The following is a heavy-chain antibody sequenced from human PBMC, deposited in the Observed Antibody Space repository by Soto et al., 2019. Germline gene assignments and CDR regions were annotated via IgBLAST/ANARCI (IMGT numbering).Heavy chain of an antibody. CDR2: FGPEDGET. D-gene: IGHD1-26*01. CDR3: ATVSGFIVGATYYFDY. V-gene: IGHV1-24*01. Sequence: ASVKVSCKVSGYTLTELSMHWVRQAPGKGLEWMGGFGPEDGETIYAQKFQGRVTMTEDTSTDTAYMELSSLRSEDTAVYYCATVSGFIVGATYYFDYWGQGTLVTVS. CDR1: GYTLTELS. J-gene: IGHJ4*02.